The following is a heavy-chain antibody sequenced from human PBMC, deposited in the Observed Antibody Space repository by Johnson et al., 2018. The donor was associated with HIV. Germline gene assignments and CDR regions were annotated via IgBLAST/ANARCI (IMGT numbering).Heavy chain of an antibody. CDR3: AKDRGAARAFDAFDI. D-gene: IGHD6-6*01. V-gene: IGHV3-30*18. Sequence: QVQLVESVGGVVQPGRSLRLSCAASGFTFSSYGMHWVRQAPGKGLEWVAVISYDGSNKYYADSVKGRFTISRDNSKNTLYLQMNSLRAEDTAVYYCAKDRGAARAFDAFDIWGQGTMVTVSS. CDR1: GFTFSSYG. CDR2: ISYDGSNK. J-gene: IGHJ3*02.